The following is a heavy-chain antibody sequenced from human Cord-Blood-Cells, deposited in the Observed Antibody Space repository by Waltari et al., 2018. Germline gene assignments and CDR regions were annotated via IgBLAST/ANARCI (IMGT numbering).Heavy chain of an antibody. V-gene: IGHV4-39*01. CDR2: IYYSGST. CDR1: GGSISSSSYY. D-gene: IGHD4-17*01. J-gene: IGHJ4*02. Sequence: QLQLQESGPGLVKPSETLSLTCTVSGGSISSSSYYWGWIRQPPGKGLEWIGSIYYSGSTYYHPSLKSRVTISVDTSKNQFSLKLSSVTAADTAVYYCARHGMTTVTTVDYWGQGTLVTVSS. CDR3: ARHGMTTVTTVDY.